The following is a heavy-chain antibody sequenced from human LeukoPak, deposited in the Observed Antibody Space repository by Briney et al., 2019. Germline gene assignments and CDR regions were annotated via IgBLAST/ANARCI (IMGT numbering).Heavy chain of an antibody. Sequence: PGGSLILSCAASGFTFSSYSMNWVRQAPGKGLEWVSSISSSSSYIYYADSVKGRFTISRDNAKNSLYLQMNSLRAEDTAVYYCARESLLGDYDILTGYDYWGQGTLVTVSS. V-gene: IGHV3-21*01. CDR2: ISSSSSYI. D-gene: IGHD3-9*01. CDR3: ARESLLGDYDILTGYDY. CDR1: GFTFSSYS. J-gene: IGHJ4*02.